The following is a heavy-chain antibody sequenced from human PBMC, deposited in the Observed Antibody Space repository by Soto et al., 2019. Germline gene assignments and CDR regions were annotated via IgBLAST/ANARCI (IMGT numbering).Heavy chain of an antibody. CDR3: ARGRDSSSWYVGYFQH. Sequence: QVQLVESGGGVVQPGRSLRLSCAASGFTFSSYGMHWVRQAPGKGLEWVAVIWYDGSNKYYADSVKGRFTISRDNSKNTLYLKMNSLRAEDTAVYYCARGRDSSSWYVGYFQHWGQGTLVTVSS. CDR2: IWYDGSNK. CDR1: GFTFSSYG. J-gene: IGHJ1*01. D-gene: IGHD6-13*01. V-gene: IGHV3-33*01.